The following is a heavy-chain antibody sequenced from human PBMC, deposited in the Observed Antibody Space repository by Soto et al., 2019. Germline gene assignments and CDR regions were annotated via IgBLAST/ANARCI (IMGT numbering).Heavy chain of an antibody. CDR3: ARKTTDYYYYMDV. J-gene: IGHJ6*03. V-gene: IGHV1-46*03. CDR2: INPSGGST. Sequence: GASVKVSCKASGYTFTSYYMHWVRQAPGQGLEWTGIINPSGGSTSYAQKFQGRVTMTRDTSTSTVYMELSSLRSEDTAVYYCARKTTDYYYYMDVWGKGTTVTVS. CDR1: GYTFTSYY.